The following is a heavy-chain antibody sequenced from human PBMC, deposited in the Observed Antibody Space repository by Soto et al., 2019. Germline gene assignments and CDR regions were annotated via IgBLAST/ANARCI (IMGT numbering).Heavy chain of an antibody. CDR3: ARRTAYCTNGVCYRAFDI. CDR1: GGSISSSSYY. J-gene: IGHJ3*02. D-gene: IGHD2-8*01. CDR2: IYYRGST. V-gene: IGHV4-39*01. Sequence: QLQLQESGPGLVKPSETLSLTCTVSGGSISSSSYYWGWIRQPPGKGLEWIGSIYYRGSTYYNPSLKSRVTISVDTSKNQFSLKLSSVTAADTAVYYCARRTAYCTNGVCYRAFDIWGQGTMVTVSS.